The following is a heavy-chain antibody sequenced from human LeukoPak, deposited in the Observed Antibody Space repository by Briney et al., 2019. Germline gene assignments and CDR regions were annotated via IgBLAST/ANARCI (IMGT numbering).Heavy chain of an antibody. D-gene: IGHD4-17*01. V-gene: IGHV4-39*01. Sequence: SETLSLTCTVSGGSISSSTYYWVWIRQPPGKQLEWFGSIFYSGTAYYNPSFKSRISISLHTSKSQFSLDLISVTGADTALYYCARHATVTSFAFAYWGQGILATVSS. CDR1: GGSISSSTYY. CDR2: IFYSGTA. J-gene: IGHJ4*02. CDR3: ARHATVTSFAFAY.